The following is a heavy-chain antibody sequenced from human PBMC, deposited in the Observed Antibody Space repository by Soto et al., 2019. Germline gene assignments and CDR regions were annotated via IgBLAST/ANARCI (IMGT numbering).Heavy chain of an antibody. V-gene: IGHV1-3*01. D-gene: IGHD2-21*01. CDR3: AKGSRMWTPDY. J-gene: IGHJ4*02. CDR2: IAPSNGNT. CDR1: GYTFTDYA. Sequence: QVQLVKSGAEVKKPGASVKVFCKASGYTFTDYAIHWVRQDPGQRLVLMGWIAPSNGNTKYSQNFQGRVTITRDTSVTTAYMELSSLRSEDTAVYYCAKGSRMWTPDYWGQGTLVTVSS.